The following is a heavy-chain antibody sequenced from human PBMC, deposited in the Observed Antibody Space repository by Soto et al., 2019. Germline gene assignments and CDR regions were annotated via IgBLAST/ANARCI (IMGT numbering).Heavy chain of an antibody. CDR2: IYYSGST. CDR3: ARLLPYYDFWSGDSYFFAF. CDR1: EGTIINFY. J-gene: IGHJ4*02. D-gene: IGHD3-3*01. Sequence: TWSVLEGTIINFYWSWIRKKQGKGLEWIGYIYYSGSTNYNPSLKSRVTISVDTSKNQFSLKLSSVTAADTAVYYCARLLPYYDFWSGDSYFFAFWVQRTLVTVFS. V-gene: IGHV4-59*12.